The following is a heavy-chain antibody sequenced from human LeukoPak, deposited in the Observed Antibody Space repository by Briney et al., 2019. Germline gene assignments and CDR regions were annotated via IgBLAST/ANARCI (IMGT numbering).Heavy chain of an antibody. CDR1: GYIFTSYW. Sequence: GESLKISCKGSGYIFTSYWIGWVRHMPGKGLEWMGIIYPGDSDTRYSPSFQGQVTISADKYISTAYQQWSSLKASETAMYYCARRYDFWSGDKIGFDYWGQGTLVTVSS. D-gene: IGHD3-3*01. V-gene: IGHV5-51*01. CDR3: ARRYDFWSGDKIGFDY. J-gene: IGHJ4*02. CDR2: IYPGDSDT.